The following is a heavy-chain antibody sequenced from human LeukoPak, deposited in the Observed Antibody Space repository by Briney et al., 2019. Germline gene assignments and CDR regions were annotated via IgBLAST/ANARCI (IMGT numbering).Heavy chain of an antibody. Sequence: GGSLRLSCAASGFTFSSYAMSWVRQAPGKGLEWVSAISGSGGSTYYADSVKGRYTISRDNSKNTLYLQMNSLRAEDTAVYYCAKDWGGQWLLDAFDIWGQGTMVTVSS. CDR1: GFTFSSYA. J-gene: IGHJ3*02. CDR3: AKDWGGQWLLDAFDI. CDR2: ISGSGGST. D-gene: IGHD3-22*01. V-gene: IGHV3-23*01.